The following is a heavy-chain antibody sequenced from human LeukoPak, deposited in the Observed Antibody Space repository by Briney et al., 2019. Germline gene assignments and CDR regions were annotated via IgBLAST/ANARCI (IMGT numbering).Heavy chain of an antibody. Sequence: ASVKVSCKASGYTFTSYGISWVRQAPGQGLEWMGWMNPNSGNTGYAQKFQGRVTITRNTSISTAYMELSSLRSEDTAVYYCARGQQWLVGLDWFDPWGQGTLVTVSS. D-gene: IGHD6-19*01. V-gene: IGHV1-8*03. J-gene: IGHJ5*02. CDR1: GYTFTSYG. CDR3: ARGQQWLVGLDWFDP. CDR2: MNPNSGNT.